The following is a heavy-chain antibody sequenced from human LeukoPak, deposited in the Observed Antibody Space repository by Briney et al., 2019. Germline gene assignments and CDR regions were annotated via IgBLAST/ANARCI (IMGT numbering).Heavy chain of an antibody. V-gene: IGHV3-64*01. CDR1: GFTFSSYA. Sequence: GGSLRLSCAASGFTFSSYAMHWVRQAPGKGLEYVSAISSNGGSTYYANSVKGRFTISRDNSKNTLYLQMGSLRAEDMAVYYCARVNRIRGFDYWGQGTLVTVSS. D-gene: IGHD3-3*02. CDR3: ARVNRIRGFDY. J-gene: IGHJ4*02. CDR2: ISSNGGST.